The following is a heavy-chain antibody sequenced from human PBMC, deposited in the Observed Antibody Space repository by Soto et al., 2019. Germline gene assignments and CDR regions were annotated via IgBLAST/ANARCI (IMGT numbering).Heavy chain of an antibody. V-gene: IGHV4-30-2*01. D-gene: IGHD2-15*01. CDR2: IYHSGST. J-gene: IGHJ5*02. CDR3: DRVGGRRNWFDT. Sequence: PSETLSLTCAVSGGSISSGGYSWSWIRQPPGKGLEWIGYIYHSGSTYYNPSLKSRVTISVDRSKNQFSLKLSSVTAADTAVYYCDRVGGRRNWFDTWGQGTLVTVSS. CDR1: GGSISSGGYS.